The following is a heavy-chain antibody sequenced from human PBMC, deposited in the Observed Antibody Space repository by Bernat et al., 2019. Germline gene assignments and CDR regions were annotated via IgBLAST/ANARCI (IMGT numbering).Heavy chain of an antibody. V-gene: IGHV1-18*01. CDR1: GYTFTSYG. J-gene: IGHJ6*02. CDR3: ARGSGYSYGDQYYGMDV. CDR2: ISAFNGNT. D-gene: IGHD5-18*01. Sequence: QVLLMQSGIEVKKSGASVKVSCKAFGYTFTSYGINWVRQAPGQGLEWMGWISAFNGNTHNAQKIQDRVSMTTDTSTSTAYMELRSLRSDDTATYYCARGSGYSYGDQYYGMDVWGQGTTVIVSS.